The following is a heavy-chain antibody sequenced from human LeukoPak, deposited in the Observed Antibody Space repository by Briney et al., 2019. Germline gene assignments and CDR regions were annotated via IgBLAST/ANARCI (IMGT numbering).Heavy chain of an antibody. CDR3: ATEPVPGTGY. D-gene: IGHD6-19*01. CDR1: GVTVSSNY. J-gene: IGHJ4*02. V-gene: IGHV3-66*01. CDR2: IFTGGTT. Sequence: GGSLRLSCAASGVTVSSNYMSWVRQAPGKGLEWVSVIFTGGTTYYADSVKGRFTISRDNSKNTLYLQMNSLRAEDTAVYYCATEPVPGTGYWGQGTLVAVSS.